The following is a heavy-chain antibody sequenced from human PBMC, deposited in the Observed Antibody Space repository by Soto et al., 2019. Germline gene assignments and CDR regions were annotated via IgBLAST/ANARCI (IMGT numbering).Heavy chain of an antibody. CDR1: GFTFSSYG. CDR2: IWYDGSNK. CDR3: ARALSDTAMATYFDY. D-gene: IGHD5-18*01. Sequence: GGSLRLSCAASGFTFSSYGMHWVRQAPGKGLEWVAVIWYDGSNKYYADSVKGRFTISRDNSKNTLYLQMNSLRAEDTAVYYCARALSDTAMATYFDYWGQGTLVTVSS. J-gene: IGHJ4*02. V-gene: IGHV3-33*01.